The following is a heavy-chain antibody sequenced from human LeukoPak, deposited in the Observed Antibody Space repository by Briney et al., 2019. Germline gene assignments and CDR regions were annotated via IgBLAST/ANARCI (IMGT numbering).Heavy chain of an antibody. CDR3: ARDGCSTGSCYSNYFDQ. CDR1: GGSISSSSYY. V-gene: IGHV4-39*07. CDR2: IYYSGST. D-gene: IGHD2-15*01. Sequence: SETLSLTCTVSGGSISSSSYYWGWIRQPPGKGLEWIGSIYYSGSTYYNPSLKSRVTISIDMSKTQFSLKMSSVTAADTAVYYYARDGCSTGSCYSNYFDQWGQGTLVTVSS. J-gene: IGHJ4*02.